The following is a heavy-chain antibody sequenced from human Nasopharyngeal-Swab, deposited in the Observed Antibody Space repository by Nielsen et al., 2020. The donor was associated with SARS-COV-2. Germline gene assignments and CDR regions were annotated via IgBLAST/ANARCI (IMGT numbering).Heavy chain of an antibody. CDR2: ISGSGGST. CDR1: GFTFSSYA. CDR3: AKDTYYDSSGYFLFGYAFDI. D-gene: IGHD3-22*01. J-gene: IGHJ3*02. Sequence: GESLKVSCAASGFTFSSYAISWVRQAPGKGLVWVSAISGSGGSTYYADSVKGRFTISRDNSKNTLYLQMNSLRAEDTAVYYCAKDTYYDSSGYFLFGYAFDIWGQGTMVTVSS. V-gene: IGHV3-23*01.